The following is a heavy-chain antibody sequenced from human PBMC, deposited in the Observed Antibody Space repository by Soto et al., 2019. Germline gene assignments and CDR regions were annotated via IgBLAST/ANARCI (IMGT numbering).Heavy chain of an antibody. J-gene: IGHJ4*02. V-gene: IGHV6-1*01. D-gene: IGHD1-1*01. CDR2: TYYRSKWYY. CDR1: GDSVSRNSAA. Sequence: SQTISLTCVISGDSVSRNSAAWNWIRQSPSRGLEWLGRTYYRSKWYYDYAVSVKSRITINPDTSKNQFSLQLNSVTPEDTAVYYCVRVTAGADNEFDYWGQGTLVTVSS. CDR3: VRVTAGADNEFDY.